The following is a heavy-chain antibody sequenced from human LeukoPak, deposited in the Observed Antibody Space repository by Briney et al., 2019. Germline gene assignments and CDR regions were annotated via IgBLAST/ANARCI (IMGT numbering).Heavy chain of an antibody. CDR3: ARHSEYYYGSTTPSGFDP. V-gene: IGHV5-51*01. J-gene: IGHJ5*02. Sequence: GESLKISCQGSGYSFSTYWIGWVRQMPGKGLEWMGIIYPGDSDTRYSPSFQGQVTISADKPTSTAYLQWRSLKTSDTAMYYCARHSEYYYGSTTPSGFDPWGQGTLVTVSS. D-gene: IGHD3-10*01. CDR1: GYSFSTYW. CDR2: IYPGDSDT.